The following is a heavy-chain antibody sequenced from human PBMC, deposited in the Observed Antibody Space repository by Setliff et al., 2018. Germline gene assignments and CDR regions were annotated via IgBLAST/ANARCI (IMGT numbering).Heavy chain of an antibody. V-gene: IGHV3-20*01. Sequence: PGGSLRLACAASGCTFTSYWMHWVRQAPGKGLEWVSTINWDVKTTAYADSVKGRFTISRDNAKKFLYLHMNSLRDDDTALYHCTRFGDRDGIGIWGQGTMVTVSS. J-gene: IGHJ3*02. D-gene: IGHD1-26*01. CDR3: TRFGDRDGIGI. CDR2: INWDVKTT. CDR1: GCTFTSYW.